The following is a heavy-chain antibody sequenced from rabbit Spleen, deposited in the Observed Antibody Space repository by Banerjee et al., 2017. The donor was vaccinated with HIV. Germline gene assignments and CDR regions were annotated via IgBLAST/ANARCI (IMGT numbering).Heavy chain of an antibody. CDR2: CYVGVGCSA. Sequence: QSLEESGGDLVKPGASLTLTCTASGLSFSSSYYMSWVRQAHGKRPEWIACCYVGVGCSAYYASWATCRLTIAKTSSTTVTLQITSLTSSDSVTYFCSRIGDIWYPYFILWGPGTLFTVS. V-gene: IGHV1S40*01. J-gene: IGHJ4*01. CDR3: SRIGDIWYPYFIL. CDR1: GLSFSSSYY. D-gene: IGHD5-1*01.